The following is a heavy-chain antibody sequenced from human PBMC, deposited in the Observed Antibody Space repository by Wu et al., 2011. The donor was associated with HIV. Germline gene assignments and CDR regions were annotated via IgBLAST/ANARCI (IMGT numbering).Heavy chain of an antibody. V-gene: IGHV1-18*01. CDR1: GYTFTNYG. J-gene: IGHJ4*02. CDR3: VAGGWGPH. Sequence: QVQLVQSGAEVKKPGASVKVSCKTSGYTFTNYGITWVRQAPGQGLEWMGWIGAYNGNTKYAQKLQGRLTMTTDTSTTTAYMELNSLQFEDTAVYYCVAGGWGPHWGQGTLIIVSS. D-gene: IGHD6-19*01. CDR2: IGAYNGNT.